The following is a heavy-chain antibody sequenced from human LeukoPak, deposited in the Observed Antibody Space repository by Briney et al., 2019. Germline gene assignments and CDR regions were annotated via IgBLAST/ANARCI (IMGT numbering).Heavy chain of an antibody. D-gene: IGHD5-18*01. CDR3: ARIPKRGYSYGVDY. J-gene: IGHJ4*02. Sequence: ASVKVSCKASGYTFTGYYMHWVRQAPGQGLEWMGWINPNSGGTNYAQKFQGRVTMTRDMSTSTVYMELSSLRSEDTAVYYCARIPKRGYSYGVDYWGQGTLVTVSS. CDR1: GYTFTGYY. CDR2: INPNSGGT. V-gene: IGHV1-2*02.